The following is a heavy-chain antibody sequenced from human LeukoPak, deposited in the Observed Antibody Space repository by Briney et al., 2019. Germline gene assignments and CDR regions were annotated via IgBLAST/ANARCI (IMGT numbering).Heavy chain of an antibody. CDR1: GFSITDHH. Sequence: GSLRLSCAGAGFSITDHHMDWVRQAPGKGLEWVGTIHEGGRTFYNSSLKSRVTISIDTSKNQFSLEVNSVTAADTAVYYCARAARPTNNWFDPWGQGTLVTVSS. CDR3: ARAARPTNNWFDP. CDR2: IHEGGRT. V-gene: IGHV4-38-2*01. J-gene: IGHJ5*02. D-gene: IGHD6-6*01.